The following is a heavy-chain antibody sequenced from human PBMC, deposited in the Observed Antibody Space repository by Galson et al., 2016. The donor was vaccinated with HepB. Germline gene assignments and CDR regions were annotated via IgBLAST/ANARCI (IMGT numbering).Heavy chain of an antibody. Sequence: SVKVSCKASGGTFSSDAISWMRQAPGQGLEWMGGIAPIFGPAKYAQRFQGRVTIIADESTTTAYMELSSLRSEDTAVYYCARSEVVVTRNGNHYYYVMDVWGQATTVTVSS. CDR3: ARSEVVVTRNGNHYYYVMDV. V-gene: IGHV1-69*13. CDR2: IAPIFGPA. J-gene: IGHJ6*02. CDR1: GGTFSSDA. D-gene: IGHD3-22*01.